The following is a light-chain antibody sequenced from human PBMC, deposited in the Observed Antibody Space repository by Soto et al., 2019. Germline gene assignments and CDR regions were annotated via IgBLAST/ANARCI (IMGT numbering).Light chain of an antibody. V-gene: IGLV1-47*01. CDR2: RNN. CDR1: SSNIGSNY. CDR3: AAWDDSLSGRV. J-gene: IGLJ3*02. Sequence: QSVLTQPPSASGTPGQRVTISCSGSSSNIGSNYVYWYQQLPETAPKLLIYRNNQRPSGVPHRFSGSKSGTSASLAISGLRSEDEADYYCAAWDDSLSGRVFGGGTKLTVL.